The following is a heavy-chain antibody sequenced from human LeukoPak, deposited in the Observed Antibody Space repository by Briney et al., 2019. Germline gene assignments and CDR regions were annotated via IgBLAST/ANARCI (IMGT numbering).Heavy chain of an antibody. Sequence: PGGSLRLSCAASGFTFSSYEMNWVRQAPGKGLEWVSYISSSGSTIHYADSVKGRFTISRDNAKNSLYLQMNSLRAEDTAVYYCARDLRSSSHLLLHYYYGMDVWGQGTTVTVSS. V-gene: IGHV3-48*03. CDR1: GFTFSSYE. J-gene: IGHJ6*02. D-gene: IGHD6-13*01. CDR2: ISSSGSTI. CDR3: ARDLRSSSHLLLHYYYGMDV.